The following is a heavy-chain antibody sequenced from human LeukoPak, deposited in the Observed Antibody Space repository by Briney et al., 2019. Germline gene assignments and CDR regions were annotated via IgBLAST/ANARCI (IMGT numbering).Heavy chain of an antibody. Sequence: ASVKVSCKASGYTFTDYYIHWVRQAPGQGLEWMGWINPNSGVTNYAQKFQGRVAMTRDTSTSTDYMELSRLRSDDTAVFYCARAKRRPITGSLGAFDVWGQGTLVTVSS. CDR1: GYTFTDYY. J-gene: IGHJ3*01. CDR2: INPNSGVT. V-gene: IGHV1-2*02. CDR3: ARAKRRPITGSLGAFDV. D-gene: IGHD1-20*01.